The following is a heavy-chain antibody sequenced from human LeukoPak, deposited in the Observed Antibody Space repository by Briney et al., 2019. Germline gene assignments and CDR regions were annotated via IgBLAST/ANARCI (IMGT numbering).Heavy chain of an antibody. Sequence: PGGSLRLSCAASGFTVSSNYMSWVRQAPGKGLEWVSVIYSGGSTYYADSVKGRFTISRDNSKNTLYLQMNGLRAEDTAVYYCARDYYDSGSYGGISFDNWGQGTLVTVSS. CDR2: IYSGGST. J-gene: IGHJ4*02. V-gene: IGHV3-53*01. CDR3: ARDYYDSGSYGGISFDN. D-gene: IGHD3-10*01. CDR1: GFTVSSNY.